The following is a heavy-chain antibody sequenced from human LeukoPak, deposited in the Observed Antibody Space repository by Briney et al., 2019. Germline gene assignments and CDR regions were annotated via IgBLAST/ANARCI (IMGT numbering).Heavy chain of an antibody. CDR2: MNPNSGST. D-gene: IGHD3-9*01. CDR3: ARRSFDWLLSGWFDP. J-gene: IGHJ5*02. CDR1: GYTFTSYD. Sequence: ASVKVSCKASGYTFTSYDINWVRQATGQGLERMGWMNPNSGSTGYAQKFQGRVTMTRNTSISTAYMELSSLRSEDTAVYYCARRSFDWLLSGWFDPWGQGTLVTVSS. V-gene: IGHV1-8*01.